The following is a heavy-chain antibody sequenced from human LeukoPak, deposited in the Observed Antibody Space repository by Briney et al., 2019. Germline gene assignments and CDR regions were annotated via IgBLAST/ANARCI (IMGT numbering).Heavy chain of an antibody. CDR2: INPNSGGT. CDR1: GYTFTGYY. D-gene: IGHD1-26*01. V-gene: IGHV1-2*02. J-gene: IGHJ5*02. CDR3: ARDRVGAQNENWFDP. Sequence: ASVKVSCKASGYTFTGYYMHWVRQAPGQGLEWMGWINPNSGGTNYAQKFQGRVTMTRDTSISTAYMELSRLRSDDTAVYYCARDRVGAQNENWFDPWGQGTLVTVSS.